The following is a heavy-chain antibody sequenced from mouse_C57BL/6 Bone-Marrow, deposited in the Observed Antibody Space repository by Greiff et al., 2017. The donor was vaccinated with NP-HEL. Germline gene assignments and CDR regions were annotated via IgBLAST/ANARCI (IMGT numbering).Heavy chain of an antibody. D-gene: IGHD1-1*01. CDR1: GYTFTSYG. V-gene: IGHV1-81*01. CDR3: TTVVAWQVDY. Sequence: QVQLKESGAELARPGASVKLSCKASGYTFTSYGISWVKQRTGQGLEWIGEIYPRCGNTYYNEKFKGKATLTADKSSSTAYMELRSLTSEDSAVYFCTTVVAWQVDYWGQGTTLTVSS. J-gene: IGHJ2*01. CDR2: IYPRCGNT.